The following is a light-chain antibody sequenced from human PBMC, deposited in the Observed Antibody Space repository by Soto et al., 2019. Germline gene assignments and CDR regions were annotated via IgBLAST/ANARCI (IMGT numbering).Light chain of an antibody. CDR2: GNT. V-gene: IGLV1-40*01. J-gene: IGLJ1*01. Sequence: QSVLTAPPPVSGAPGQRVTLPCNGGNPKIGAGYEVHWFQQLPGTAPKLLIYGNTNRPSGVPDRFSGSKSDTSASLAITGLQPEDEADYYCQSYDSSLSVLYVFGTGTKVTVL. CDR1: NPKIGAGYE. CDR3: QSYDSSLSVLYV.